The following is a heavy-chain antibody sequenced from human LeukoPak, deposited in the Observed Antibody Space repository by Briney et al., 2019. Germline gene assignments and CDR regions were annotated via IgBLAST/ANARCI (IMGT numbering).Heavy chain of an antibody. CDR3: ARVYGSGSFPRHFDY. D-gene: IGHD3-10*01. CDR1: GFTFSSYA. CDR2: IWYDGSNK. V-gene: IGHV3-33*08. Sequence: PSGGSLRLSCAASGFTFSSYAMHWVRQAPGKGLEWVAVIWYDGSNKYYADSVKGRFTISRDNSKNTLYLQMNSLRAEDTAVYYCARVYGSGSFPRHFDYWGQGTLVTVSS. J-gene: IGHJ4*02.